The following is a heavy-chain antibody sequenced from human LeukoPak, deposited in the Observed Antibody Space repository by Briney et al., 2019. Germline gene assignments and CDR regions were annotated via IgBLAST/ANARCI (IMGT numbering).Heavy chain of an antibody. CDR3: ARERYYYGSGSYAVFDY. V-gene: IGHV3-48*04. CDR1: GFTFTNYN. J-gene: IGHJ4*02. CDR2: ISSSGSTI. Sequence: GGSLRLSCAASGFTFTNYNMNWVRQAPGKGLEWVSYISSSGSTIYYADSVKGRFTISRDNAKNSLYLQMNSLRAEDTAVYYCARERYYYGSGSYAVFDYWGQGTLVTVSS. D-gene: IGHD3-10*01.